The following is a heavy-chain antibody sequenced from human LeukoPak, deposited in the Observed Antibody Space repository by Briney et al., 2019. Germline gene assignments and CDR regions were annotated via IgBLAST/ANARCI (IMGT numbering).Heavy chain of an antibody. J-gene: IGHJ4*02. V-gene: IGHV3-48*01. CDR1: GFSFSSYS. Sequence: GGSLRLSCAASGFSFSSYSMNWVRQAPGKGLEWVSYISSSSSIIYYADSVKGRFTISRDNAKHSLYLQMNSLRAEDTCVYHCARDYYISGSYPFDFWGQGALVTVSS. CDR3: ARDYYISGSYPFDF. D-gene: IGHD3-10*01. CDR2: ISSSSSII.